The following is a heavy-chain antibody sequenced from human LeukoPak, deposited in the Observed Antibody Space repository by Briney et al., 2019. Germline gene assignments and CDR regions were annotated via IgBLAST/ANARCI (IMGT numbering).Heavy chain of an antibody. CDR1: GFTFSDYY. V-gene: IGHV3-11*05. CDR3: ARVSKAANPTSDSPWFDP. CDR2: ITSSGYYT. D-gene: IGHD2-15*01. Sequence: PGGSLRLSCAASGFTFSDYYMTWIRQAPGKGLEWVSYITSSGYYTNYGDSVKGRFTMSRDNAKKSLYLQMDSLRAEDKAVYYCARVSKAANPTSDSPWFDPWGQGTLVTVSS. J-gene: IGHJ5*02.